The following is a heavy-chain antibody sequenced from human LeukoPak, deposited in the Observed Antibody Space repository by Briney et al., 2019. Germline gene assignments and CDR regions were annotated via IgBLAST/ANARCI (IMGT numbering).Heavy chain of an antibody. CDR1: GYTFTSYG. CDR2: ISAYNGNT. Sequence: ASVTVSCKASGYTFTSYGISWVRHAPGQGLEWMGWISAYNGNTNYAQKLQGRVTMTTDTSTSTAYMELRSLRSDDTAVYYCARGIAAAADLDTLNYYYMDVWGKGTTVTVSS. V-gene: IGHV1-18*01. D-gene: IGHD6-13*01. J-gene: IGHJ6*03. CDR3: ARGIAAAADLDTLNYYYMDV.